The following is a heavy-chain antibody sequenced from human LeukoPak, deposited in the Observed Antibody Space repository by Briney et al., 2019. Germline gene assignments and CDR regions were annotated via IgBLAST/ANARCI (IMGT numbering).Heavy chain of an antibody. Sequence: GGSLRLSCAASGFAFRDHDMNWIRQSPGKGLEWISYIGTSGSTTSYADSVRGRFTISRDNARNSLHLHMNSLSADDTAPYYCVRRFYGGNPVDFFDYWGQGTLVTVSS. CDR2: IGTSGSTT. V-gene: IGHV3-11*01. CDR1: GFAFRDHD. J-gene: IGHJ4*02. CDR3: VRRFYGGNPVDFFDY. D-gene: IGHD4-23*01.